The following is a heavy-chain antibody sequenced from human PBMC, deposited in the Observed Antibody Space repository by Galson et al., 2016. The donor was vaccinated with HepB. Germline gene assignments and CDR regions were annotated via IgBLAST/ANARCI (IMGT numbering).Heavy chain of an antibody. CDR3: ARDRPLISAAGTPYNYYYGMDV. D-gene: IGHD6-13*01. J-gene: IGHJ6*02. CDR2: INPKTASA. V-gene: IGHV1-46*01. CDR1: GYSFTTYD. Sequence: SVKVSCKASGYSFTTYDFNWVRQAPGHGLEWMGMINPKTASATYGQKFQGRLTMTRDTSKGTVYMELSSLGSEDTALYYCARDRPLISAAGTPYNYYYGMDVWGQGTTVIVSS.